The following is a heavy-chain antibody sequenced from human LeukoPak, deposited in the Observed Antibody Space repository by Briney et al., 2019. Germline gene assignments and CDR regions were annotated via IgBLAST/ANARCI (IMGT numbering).Heavy chain of an antibody. D-gene: IGHD2-2*01. CDR3: AVGKDIVVVPAASMLVSYYGMDV. Sequence: SVKLSCKASGGTFSSNAISCVRQAPGQGLEWMGGIIPIFGTANYAQKFQGRVTITADESTSTAYMELSSLRSEDTAVYYCAVGKDIVVVPAASMLVSYYGMDVWGKGTTVTASS. CDR1: GGTFSSNA. V-gene: IGHV1-69*13. J-gene: IGHJ6*04. CDR2: IIPIFGTA.